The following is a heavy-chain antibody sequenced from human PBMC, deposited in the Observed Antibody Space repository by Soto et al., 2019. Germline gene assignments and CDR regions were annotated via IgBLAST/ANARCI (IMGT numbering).Heavy chain of an antibody. CDR1: GYTFAGYW. CDR2: IFPGDSDT. J-gene: IGHJ6*02. D-gene: IGHD5-12*01. Sequence: PGESLTISCQTSGYTFAGYWIGWVRQMPGKGLEWLGIIFPGDSDTKYSPSFQGQVIISADKSIRTAYLQWSSLKASDTAIYYCARQSGMDVWGQGTTVTVSS. CDR3: ARQSGMDV. V-gene: IGHV5-51*01.